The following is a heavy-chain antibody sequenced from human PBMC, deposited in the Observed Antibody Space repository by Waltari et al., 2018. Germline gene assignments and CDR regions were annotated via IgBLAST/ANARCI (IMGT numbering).Heavy chain of an antibody. CDR1: GGSFSGYY. CDR2: INHSVST. Sequence: QVQLQQWGAGLLKPSETLSLTCAVYGGSFSGYYWSWIRQPPGKGLEWIGEINHSVSTNYNPSLKSRVTISVDTSKNQFSLKLSSVTAADTAVYYCARVLQQLTLDYWGQGTLVTVSS. V-gene: IGHV4-34*01. J-gene: IGHJ4*02. D-gene: IGHD6-13*01. CDR3: ARVLQQLTLDY.